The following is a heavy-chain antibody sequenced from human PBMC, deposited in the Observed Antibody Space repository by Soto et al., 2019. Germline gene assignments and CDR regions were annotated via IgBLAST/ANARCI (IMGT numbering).Heavy chain of an antibody. Sequence: QVQLQESGPGLVKPSQTLSLTCTVSGGSISSGGYYWSWIRQHPGKGLEWIGYIYYSGSTYYNPSLKSRFPIPDDTSKTRSSRTLSSVPAADTAVYYCARSGYRYGPNTLLYWGQGTLVTVSS. J-gene: IGHJ4*02. CDR2: IYYSGST. V-gene: IGHV4-31*03. D-gene: IGHD5-18*01. CDR1: GGSISSGGYY. CDR3: ARSGYRYGPNTLLY.